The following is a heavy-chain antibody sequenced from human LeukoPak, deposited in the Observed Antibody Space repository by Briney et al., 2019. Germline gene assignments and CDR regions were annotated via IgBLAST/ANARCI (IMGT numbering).Heavy chain of an antibody. J-gene: IGHJ4*02. CDR3: ARDLVGSHTGYSSGAWDY. D-gene: IGHD3-9*01. CDR2: IMSIFDTA. CDR1: GYTFTSYA. Sequence: SVKVSRKASGYTFTSYAMNWVRQAPGQGLEWMGGIMSIFDTADYAQKFQGRLTITADESTSTAYMELSSLRAEDTAVYYCARDLVGSHTGYSSGAWDYWGQGTLVTVSS. V-gene: IGHV1-69*13.